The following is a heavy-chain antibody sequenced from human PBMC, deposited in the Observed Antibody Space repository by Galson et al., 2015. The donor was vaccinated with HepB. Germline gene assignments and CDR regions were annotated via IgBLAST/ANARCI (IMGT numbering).Heavy chain of an antibody. CDR2: ISAYNGNT. D-gene: IGHD6-19*01. Sequence: SVKVSCKASGYTFTSYGISWVRQAPGQGLEWMGWISAYNGNTNYAQKLQGRVTMTTDTSTSTAYMELRSLRSDDTAVYYCAREQGPYSSGWYGDYWGQGTLVTVSS. CDR3: AREQGPYSSGWYGDY. J-gene: IGHJ4*02. V-gene: IGHV1-18*01. CDR1: GYTFTSYG.